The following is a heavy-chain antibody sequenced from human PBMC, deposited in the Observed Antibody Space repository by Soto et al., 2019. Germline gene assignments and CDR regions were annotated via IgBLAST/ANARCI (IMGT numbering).Heavy chain of an antibody. CDR1: GFTLSSYA. J-gene: IGHJ4*02. D-gene: IGHD2-2*01. CDR3: AKDPFNYRIVVVPAAKDGPFDY. V-gene: IGHV3-23*01. CDR2: ISGSGGST. Sequence: PGGSLRLSCAASGFTLSSYAMSWVRQAPGKGLEWVSAISGSGGSTYYADSVKGRFTISRDNSKNTLYLQMNSLRAEDTAVYYCAKDPFNYRIVVVPAAKDGPFDYWGQGTLVTVSS.